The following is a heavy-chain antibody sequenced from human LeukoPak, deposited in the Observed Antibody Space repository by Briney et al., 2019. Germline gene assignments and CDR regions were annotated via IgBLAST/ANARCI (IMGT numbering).Heavy chain of an antibody. Sequence: GWSLRLSCAASGFTFSSYGMHWVRQAPGKGLEWVSAISGSGGRIYYGASVKGRFTISRDNSKNTLNLQMNSLRAEDTAVYYCATSKYSGSYWGQGTLVTVSS. CDR1: GFTFSSYG. D-gene: IGHD5-12*01. V-gene: IGHV3-23*01. CDR3: ATSKYSGSY. CDR2: ISGSGGRI. J-gene: IGHJ4*02.